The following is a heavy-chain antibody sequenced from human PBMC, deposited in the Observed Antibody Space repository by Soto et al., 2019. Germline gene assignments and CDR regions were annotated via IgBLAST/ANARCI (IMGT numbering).Heavy chain of an antibody. V-gene: IGHV4-31*03. Sequence: PSETLSLTCTVCGGSISSGGSYWSWIRQHPGKGLEWIGYIYYSGSTYYNPSLKSRVTISVDTSKNQFSLKLSSVTAADTAVYYCARETAYYYDSSGSDNWFDPWGQGTLVTVSS. CDR3: ARETAYYYDSSGSDNWFDP. CDR2: IYYSGST. J-gene: IGHJ5*02. CDR1: GGSISSGGSY. D-gene: IGHD3-22*01.